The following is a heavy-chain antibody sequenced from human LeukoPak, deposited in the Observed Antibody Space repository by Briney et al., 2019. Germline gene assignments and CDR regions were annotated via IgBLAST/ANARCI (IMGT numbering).Heavy chain of an antibody. Sequence: GGSLRLSCAASGFTFDDYAMTWVRQAPGRGLEWVSAITGSGGSTYYADSAKGRFTISRDNSKNTLYLQMNSLRVEDTAVYYCAKGYGTTGTASSNWFDPWGQGTLVTVSS. CDR1: GFTFDDYA. CDR2: ITGSGGST. J-gene: IGHJ5*02. D-gene: IGHD1-1*01. CDR3: AKGYGTTGTASSNWFDP. V-gene: IGHV3-23*01.